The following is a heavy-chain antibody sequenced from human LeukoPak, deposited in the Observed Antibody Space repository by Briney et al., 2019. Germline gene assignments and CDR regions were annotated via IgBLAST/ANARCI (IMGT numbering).Heavy chain of an antibody. CDR2: FDPEDGET. Sequence: GASVKVSCKVSGYTLTELSMHWVRQAPGKGREWMGGFDPEDGETIYAQKFQGRVTMNEDTSTDTAYRELSSLRSEDTAVYYCATDRGGTNDFFTHDAFDIWGQGTMVTVSS. V-gene: IGHV1-24*01. CDR1: GYTLTELS. CDR3: ATDRGGTNDFFTHDAFDI. J-gene: IGHJ3*02. D-gene: IGHD3-3*01.